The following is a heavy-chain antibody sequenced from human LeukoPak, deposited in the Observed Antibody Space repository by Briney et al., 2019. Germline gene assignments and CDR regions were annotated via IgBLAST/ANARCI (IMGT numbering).Heavy chain of an antibody. CDR1: GGSISSGSYY. CDR3: ARDTPPRNKQQLVWDWFDP. V-gene: IGHV4-61*02. CDR2: IYTSGST. J-gene: IGHJ5*02. Sequence: SETLSLTCTVSGGSISSGSYYWSWIRQPAGKGLEWIGRIYTSGSTNYNPSLKSRVTMSVDTSKNQFSLKLSSVTAADTAVYYCARDTPPRNKQQLVWDWFDPWGQGTLVTVSS. D-gene: IGHD6-13*01.